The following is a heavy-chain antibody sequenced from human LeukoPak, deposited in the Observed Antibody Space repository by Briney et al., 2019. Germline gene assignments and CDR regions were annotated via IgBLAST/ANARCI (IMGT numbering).Heavy chain of an antibody. CDR3: AREPLRTEHIDY. V-gene: IGHV1-8*01. CDR1: GYTFTSYD. Sequence: ASVNVSCTASGYTFTSYDINWVRQATGQGLEWMGWMNPNSGNTGYAQKFQGRVTMTRDTSTSTAYMELSSLRSEDSAVYYCAREPLRTEHIDYWGQGTLVTVSS. CDR2: MNPNSGNT. D-gene: IGHD1-14*01. J-gene: IGHJ4*02.